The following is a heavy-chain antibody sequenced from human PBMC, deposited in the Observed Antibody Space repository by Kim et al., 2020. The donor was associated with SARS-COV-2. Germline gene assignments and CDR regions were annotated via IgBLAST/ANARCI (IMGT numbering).Heavy chain of an antibody. CDR2: IYHSGST. Sequence: SETLSLTCAVSGGSISSSNWWSWVRQPPGKGLEWIGEIYHSGSTNYNPSLKSRVTISVDKSKNQFSLKLSSVTAADTAVYYCARVSYYGSGSYFPSYWYFDLWGRGTLVTVSS. J-gene: IGHJ2*01. D-gene: IGHD3-10*01. CDR3: ARVSYYGSGSYFPSYWYFDL. V-gene: IGHV4-4*02. CDR1: GGSISSSNW.